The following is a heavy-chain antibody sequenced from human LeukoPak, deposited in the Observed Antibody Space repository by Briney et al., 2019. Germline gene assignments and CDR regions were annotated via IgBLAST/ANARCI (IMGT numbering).Heavy chain of an antibody. D-gene: IGHD2-8*01. Sequence: SGTLSLTCGVSGGSISSTNWWTWVRQPPGEGLEWIGEVHLSGRTNYNPSLESRVTVSLDKSKNQLSLNLTSVTAADTAVYYCSRENGAFSPFGYWGQGTLVTVLS. V-gene: IGHV4-4*02. CDR3: SRENGAFSPFGY. J-gene: IGHJ4*02. CDR2: VHLSGRT. CDR1: GGSISSTNW.